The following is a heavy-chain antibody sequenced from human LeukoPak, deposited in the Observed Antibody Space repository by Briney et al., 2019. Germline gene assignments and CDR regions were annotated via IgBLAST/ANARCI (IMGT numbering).Heavy chain of an antibody. CDR2: IYTSGST. V-gene: IGHV4-4*07. D-gene: IGHD6-19*01. J-gene: IGHJ4*02. Sequence: SETLSLTCTVSGGSLSSYYWSWIRQPAGKGLEGIGRIYTSGSTNYNPSLKSRVTMSVDTSKNQFSLKLSSVTAADTAVYYCARGGGGQWLVLGGFDYWGQGTLVTVSS. CDR1: GGSLSSYY. CDR3: ARGGGGQWLVLGGFDY.